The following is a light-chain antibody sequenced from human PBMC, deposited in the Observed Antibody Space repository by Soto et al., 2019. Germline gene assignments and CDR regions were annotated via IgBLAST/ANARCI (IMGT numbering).Light chain of an antibody. CDR3: QQRNIWPPVT. J-gene: IGKJ5*01. CDR1: PSVTNF. CDR2: GAF. V-gene: IGKV3-11*01. Sequence: IVWTQSPCTLPPSPWQRSTLSFSSSPSVTNFLAWYQQKPGQAPRLLIYGAFNRATGIPARFSGSGSGTDFTLTISSLEPEDSAIYYCQQRNIWPPVTFGQGTRLEIK.